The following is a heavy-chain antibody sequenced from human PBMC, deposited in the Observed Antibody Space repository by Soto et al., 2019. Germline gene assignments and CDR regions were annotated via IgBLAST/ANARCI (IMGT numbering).Heavy chain of an antibody. CDR1: GGSISRSNW. D-gene: IGHD3-10*01. CDR2: IYHSGST. CDR3: ARDGVITMVRGVILATSSGMDV. J-gene: IGHJ6*02. V-gene: IGHV4-4*02. Sequence: PSEALSPTCAISGGSISRSNWCTCLRQPPGKGLEWTGEIYHSGSTNYNPSLKSRVTISVDKYKNQFSLKLSSVTAADTAVYYCARDGVITMVRGVILATSSGMDVWGQGTTVT.